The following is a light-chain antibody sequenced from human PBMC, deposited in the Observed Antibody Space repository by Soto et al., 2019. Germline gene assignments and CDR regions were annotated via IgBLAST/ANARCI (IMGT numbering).Light chain of an antibody. CDR3: QQCSSLPFT. Sequence: DIQMTQSPSSLSASVGDRVTITCLASQIIGSYLNWYQQKPGKAPELLIYITSSLKSGVPSRFSGSGSGTDFTLTISSLQPEDFATYYCQQCSSLPFTCGPGTKVDIK. J-gene: IGKJ3*01. CDR1: QIIGSY. CDR2: ITS. V-gene: IGKV1-39*01.